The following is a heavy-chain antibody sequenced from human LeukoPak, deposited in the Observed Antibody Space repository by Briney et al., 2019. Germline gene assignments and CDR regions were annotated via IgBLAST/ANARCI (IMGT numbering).Heavy chain of an antibody. J-gene: IGHJ2*01. V-gene: IGHV3-7*01. D-gene: IGHD3-22*01. Sequence: GGSLRLSCAASGFTFSSYWMSWVRQAPGKGLEWAATTGQDGSQKYYVDSVKGRFTISRDNAKNSLYLQMNSLRAEDTAVYYCAREYYYDSSGYYFLPWYFDLWGRGTLVTVSS. CDR3: AREYYYDSSGYYFLPWYFDL. CDR2: TGQDGSQK. CDR1: GFTFSSYW.